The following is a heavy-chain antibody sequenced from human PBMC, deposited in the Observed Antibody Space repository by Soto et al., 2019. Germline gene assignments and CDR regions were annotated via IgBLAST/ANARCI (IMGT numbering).Heavy chain of an antibody. J-gene: IGHJ3*02. CDR1: GGSISSYY. Sequence: QVQLQESGPGLVKPSETLSLTCTVSGGSISSYYWSWIRQPPGKGLEWIGYIYYSGSTNYNPSLKSRVTISVDTSKNQFSLKLSSVTAADTAVYYCARDLAVAGQNDAFDIWGQGTMVTVSS. CDR2: IYYSGST. CDR3: ARDLAVAGQNDAFDI. D-gene: IGHD6-19*01. V-gene: IGHV4-59*01.